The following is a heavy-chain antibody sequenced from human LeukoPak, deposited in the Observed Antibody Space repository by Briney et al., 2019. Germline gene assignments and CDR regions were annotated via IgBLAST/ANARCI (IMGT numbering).Heavy chain of an antibody. CDR3: ARGSTGTYDY. D-gene: IGHD1-1*01. J-gene: IGHJ4*02. CDR1: GYTLTELS. V-gene: IGHV1-24*01. CDR2: FDPEDGGT. Sequence: ASVKVSCKVSGYTLTELSMHWVRQAPGKGLEWMGGFDPEDGGTIYAQKFQGRVTITTDESTSTAYMELSSLKSEDTAVYYCARGSTGTYDYWGQGTLVTVSS.